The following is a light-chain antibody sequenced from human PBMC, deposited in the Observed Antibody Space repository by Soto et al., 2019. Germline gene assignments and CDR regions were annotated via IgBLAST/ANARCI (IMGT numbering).Light chain of an antibody. CDR3: QQLNSYPLT. CDR2: AAS. CDR1: QGISSY. J-gene: IGKJ4*01. Sequence: IQLTQSPSSLSASVGDRVTITCRASQGISSYLAWYQQKPGKAPELLIYAASTLQSGVPSRFSGSGSGTGFTLTISSLQPEDFATYDCQQLNSYPLTFGGGTRVEIK. V-gene: IGKV1-9*01.